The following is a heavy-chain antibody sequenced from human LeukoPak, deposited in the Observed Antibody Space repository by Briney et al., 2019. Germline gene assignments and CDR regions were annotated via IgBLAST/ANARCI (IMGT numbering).Heavy chain of an antibody. Sequence: SETLSLTCSVSGDSITSSSYYWGWVRQPPGKGLERIGSVSYSGVTYYNPSLKSRVTISVDTSKNQFSLKLNSVTAADTAVYYCARHFWSNYYIDYWGQGTLVTVSS. CDR2: VSYSGVT. CDR3: ARHFWSNYYIDY. J-gene: IGHJ4*02. CDR1: GDSITSSSYY. V-gene: IGHV4-39*01. D-gene: IGHD3-3*01.